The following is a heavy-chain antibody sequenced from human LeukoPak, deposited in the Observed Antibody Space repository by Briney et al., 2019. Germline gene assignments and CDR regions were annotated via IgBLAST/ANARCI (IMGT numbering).Heavy chain of an antibody. CDR3: AVGIGWLID. CDR2: IKEDGGEQ. J-gene: IGHJ4*02. V-gene: IGHV3-7*01. D-gene: IGHD5-12*01. CDR1: EFTFSSYW. Sequence: GGSLRLSCAASEFTFSSYWMSWVRQAPGKGLEWVANIKEDGGEQYYADSVKGRFSISRDNANNSFYLQMNNPRAEDTAVYYCAVGIGWLIDWGQGTLVTVSS.